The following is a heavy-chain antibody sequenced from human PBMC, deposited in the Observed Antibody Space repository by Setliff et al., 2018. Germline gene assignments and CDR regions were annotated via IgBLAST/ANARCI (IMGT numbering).Heavy chain of an antibody. Sequence: SETLSLTCTVSGGSISSSSYYWGWIRQPPGKGLEWIGSIYYSGSTYYNPSLKSRVTISVDTSKNQFSLKLSSVPAADTAVYYCARESWGGDYWGQGTLVTVSS. CDR3: ARESWGGDY. J-gene: IGHJ4*02. D-gene: IGHD3-16*01. CDR2: IYYSGST. V-gene: IGHV4-39*02. CDR1: GGSISSSSYY.